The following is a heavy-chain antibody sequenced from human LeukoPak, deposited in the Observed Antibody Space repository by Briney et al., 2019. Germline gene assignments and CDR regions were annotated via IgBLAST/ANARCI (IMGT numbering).Heavy chain of an antibody. D-gene: IGHD1-26*01. V-gene: IGHV4-59*01. J-gene: IGHJ4*02. CDR1: GGSISSYY. Sequence: SETLSLTCTVSGGSISSYYWSWIRQPPGKGLEWIGYIYYSGSTNYNPSLKSRVTISVDTSKNQFSLKLSSVTAADTAVYYCARGKGGRWELPYFDYWGQGTLVTVPS. CDR2: IYYSGST. CDR3: ARGKGGRWELPYFDY.